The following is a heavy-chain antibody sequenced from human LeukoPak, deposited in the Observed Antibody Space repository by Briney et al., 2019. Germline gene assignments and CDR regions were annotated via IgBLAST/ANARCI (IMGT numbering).Heavy chain of an antibody. CDR3: ARVPGSRWYGGWFDP. J-gene: IGHJ5*02. Sequence: GSLRLSCAASGFTVSSNYMSWVRQAPGKGLEWVSVIYSGGSTYYADSVKGRFTISRDNSKNTLYLQMNNLRAEDTAVYYCARVPGSRWYGGWFDPWGQGTLVTVSS. CDR1: GFTVSSNY. D-gene: IGHD6-13*01. V-gene: IGHV3-66*01. CDR2: IYSGGST.